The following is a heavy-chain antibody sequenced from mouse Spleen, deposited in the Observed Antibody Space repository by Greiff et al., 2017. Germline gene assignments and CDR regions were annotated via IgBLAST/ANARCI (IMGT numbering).Heavy chain of an antibody. D-gene: IGHD2-10*02. CDR1: GYTFTSYW. J-gene: IGHJ3*01. CDR2: INPSTGYT. CDR3: ARSMDRYGNSWFAY. V-gene: IGHV1-7*01. Sequence: VQLQQSGAELAKPGASVKMSCKASGYTFTSYWMHWVKQRPGQGLEWIGYINPSTGYTEYNQKFKDKATLTADKSSSTAYMQLSSLTSEDSAVYYCARSMDRYGNSWFAYWGQGTLVTVS.